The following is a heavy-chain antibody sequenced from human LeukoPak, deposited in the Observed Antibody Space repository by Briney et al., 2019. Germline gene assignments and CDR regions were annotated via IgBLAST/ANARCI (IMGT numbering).Heavy chain of an antibody. V-gene: IGHV4-34*01. Sequence: PSETLSLTCAVYGGSFSGYYWSWIRQPPGKGLEWIGEINHSGSTNYNPSLSSRVTISLDTSKNQFSLMLRSLTAADTAVYYCARRYTASPGERFDYWGQGTLVTVSS. J-gene: IGHJ4*02. CDR2: INHSGST. D-gene: IGHD2-2*02. CDR3: ARRYTASPGERFDY. CDR1: GGSFSGYY.